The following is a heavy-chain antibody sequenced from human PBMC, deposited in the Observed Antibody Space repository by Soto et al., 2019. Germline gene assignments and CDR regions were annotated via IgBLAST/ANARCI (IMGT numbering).Heavy chain of an antibody. V-gene: IGHV3-23*01. CDR1: GFSLRSYA. J-gene: IGHJ3*01. CDR2: ISGTAESI. D-gene: IGHD3-10*01. Sequence: HLLESGGGLVQPGGSLTLSCAASGFSLRSYAVTWVRQVPGKGLEWVSVISGTAESIYYVDSVKGRFTISRDNSRNTVYLKMKFLRAEDTALYYCAKLPIIRGNALDLWGQGTMVTVSS. CDR3: AKLPIIRGNALDL.